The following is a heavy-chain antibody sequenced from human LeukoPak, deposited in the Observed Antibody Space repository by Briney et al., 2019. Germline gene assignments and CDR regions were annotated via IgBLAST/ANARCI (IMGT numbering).Heavy chain of an antibody. CDR3: AKSPGSLGGN. V-gene: IGHV3-7*03. Sequence: PGGSLRLSCAASGFTFSSYWINWVRQAPGKGLEWVANIKQDGSEKYYVDSVKGRFTISRDNAKNSVSLQMNSLRAEDTAVYYCAKSPGSLGGNWGQGTLVTVSS. J-gene: IGHJ4*02. D-gene: IGHD3-10*01. CDR1: GFTFSSYW. CDR2: IKQDGSEK.